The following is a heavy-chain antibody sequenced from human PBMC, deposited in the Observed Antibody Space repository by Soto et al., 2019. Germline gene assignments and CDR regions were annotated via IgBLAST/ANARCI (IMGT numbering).Heavy chain of an antibody. V-gene: IGHV3-74*01. Sequence: GGSLRLSCAASGFTFSSYWMHWVRQTPGKGLVWVSRIDIAGSTTTYADSVKGRFTISRDNAKNTLYLQMNSLRAEDTAVYYCARDTTVAGPTTFDYSGQGTLVTVS. CDR1: GFTFSSYW. D-gene: IGHD6-19*01. J-gene: IGHJ4*02. CDR2: IDIAGSTT. CDR3: ARDTTVAGPTTFDY.